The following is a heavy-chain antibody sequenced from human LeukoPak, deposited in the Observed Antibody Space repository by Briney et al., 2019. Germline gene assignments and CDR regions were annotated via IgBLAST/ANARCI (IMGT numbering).Heavy chain of an antibody. D-gene: IGHD3-10*01. Sequence: PSETLSLTCTVSGYSISSDYYWGWIRQPPGKGLEWIGRIYTSGSTNYNPSLKSRVTMSVDTSKNQFSLKLSSVTAADTAVYYCARDTVRGVTFFDYWGQGTLVTVSS. CDR2: IYTSGST. J-gene: IGHJ4*02. CDR3: ARDTVRGVTFFDY. V-gene: IGHV4-38-2*02. CDR1: GYSISSDYY.